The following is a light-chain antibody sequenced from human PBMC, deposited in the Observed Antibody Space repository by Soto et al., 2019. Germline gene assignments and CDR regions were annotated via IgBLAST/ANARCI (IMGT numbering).Light chain of an antibody. Sequence: QSALTQPPSASXSPGHSVTISCTGTSSDVGGYNYVSWYQQHPGKAPKLMIYEVSKRPSGVPDRFSGSKSGNTASLTVSGLQAEDEADYYCSSYAGSKGVFGTGTKVTVL. CDR1: SSDVGGYNY. J-gene: IGLJ1*01. V-gene: IGLV2-8*01. CDR3: SSYAGSKGV. CDR2: EVS.